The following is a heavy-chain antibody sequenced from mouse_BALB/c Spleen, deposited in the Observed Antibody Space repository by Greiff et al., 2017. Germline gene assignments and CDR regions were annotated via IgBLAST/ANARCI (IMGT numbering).Heavy chain of an antibody. CDR3: ARPHYAMDY. CDR1: GYAFTNYS. V-gene: IGHV1-54*01. J-gene: IGHJ4*01. Sequence: QVQLQQSGAELVRPGTSVKVSCKASGYAFTNYSIEWVKQRPGQGLEWIGVINPGSGGTNYNEKFKGKATLTADKSSSTAYMQLSSLTSDDSAVYFCARPHYAMDYWGQGTSVTVSS. CDR2: INPGSGGT.